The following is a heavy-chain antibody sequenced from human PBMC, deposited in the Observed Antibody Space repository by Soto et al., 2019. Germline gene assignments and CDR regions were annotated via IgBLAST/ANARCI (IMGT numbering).Heavy chain of an antibody. CDR2: IIPILGIA. CDR3: ARDGDYGDFYYYMVV. CDR1: GGSFSSYT. V-gene: IGHV1-69*04. J-gene: IGHJ6*03. Sequence: SVKVSCKASGGSFSSYTISWVLQPPGQGLEWMGRIIPILGIANYAQKFQGRVTITADKSTSTAYMELSSLRSEDTAVYYCARDGDYGDFYYYMVVWGKGTTITVSS. D-gene: IGHD4-17*01.